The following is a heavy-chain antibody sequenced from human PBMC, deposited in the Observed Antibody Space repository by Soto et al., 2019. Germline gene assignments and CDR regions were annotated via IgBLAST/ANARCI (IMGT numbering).Heavy chain of an antibody. D-gene: IGHD3-16*01. CDR3: ASYRGALYFES. Sequence: PSATLSITCSVSGRSMSSNYWSWIRQSPDKGLEWLGYVFYGGTDYNPSLGGRVSMSVETSKSQFSLKLTSVTVADTAVYYCASYRGALYFESWSPGILVTVPQ. V-gene: IGHV4-59*01. CDR1: GRSMSSNY. CDR2: VFYGGT. J-gene: IGHJ4*02.